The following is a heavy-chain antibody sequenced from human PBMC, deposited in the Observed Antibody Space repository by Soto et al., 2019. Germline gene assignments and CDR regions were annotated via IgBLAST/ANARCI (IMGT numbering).Heavy chain of an antibody. CDR1: GGTFSTFG. D-gene: IGHD3-22*01. J-gene: IGHJ4*02. Sequence: SVKVSCKASGGTFSTFGISWVRQAPGQGLEWMGGIIPFFGTAKYSQKFEDRISITADESTNTVYMDLRSLTSEDTAIYYCARSAPMDAGDKYYYEFWGQGALVTVSS. CDR3: ARSAPMDAGDKYYYEF. CDR2: IIPFFGTA. V-gene: IGHV1-69*13.